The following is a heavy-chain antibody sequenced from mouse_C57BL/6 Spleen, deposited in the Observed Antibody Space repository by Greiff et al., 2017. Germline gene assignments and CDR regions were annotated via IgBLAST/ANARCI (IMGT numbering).Heavy chain of an antibody. CDR3: ARVQDSPYYYAMDY. CDR2: INPNNGGT. V-gene: IGHV1-18*01. D-gene: IGHD6-1*01. J-gene: IGHJ4*01. CDR1: GYTFTDYN. Sequence: EVQLQQSGPELVKPGASVKIPCKASGYTFTDYNMDWVKQSHGKSLEWIGDINPNNGGTIYNQKFKGKATLTVDKSSSTAYMELRSLTSEDTAVYYCARVQDSPYYYAMDYWGQGTSVTVSS.